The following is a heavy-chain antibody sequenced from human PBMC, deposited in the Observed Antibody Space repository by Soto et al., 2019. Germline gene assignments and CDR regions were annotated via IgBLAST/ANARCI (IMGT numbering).Heavy chain of an antibody. CDR1: GGSFSGYY. V-gene: IGHV4-34*01. CDR2: INHSGST. D-gene: IGHD3-10*01. Sequence: QVQLQQWGAGLLKPSETLSLTCAVYGGSFSGYYWNWIRQPPGKGLEWIREINHSGSTNYNPSLKVRVTISVDTSKNQFSLKLSSVTAADTAVYYCARGGITMVRGRHWFDPWGQGTLVTVSS. J-gene: IGHJ5*02. CDR3: ARGGITMVRGRHWFDP.